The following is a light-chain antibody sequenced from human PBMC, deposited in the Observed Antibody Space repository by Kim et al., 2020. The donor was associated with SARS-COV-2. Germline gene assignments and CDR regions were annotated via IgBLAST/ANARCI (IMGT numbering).Light chain of an antibody. CDR3: QVWDSSSDIGV. V-gene: IGLV3-21*04. CDR2: YDS. CDR1: NIGSKS. Sequence: SYELTQPPSVSVAPGKTARITCGGNNIGSKSVHWYQQKPGQAPVLVIYYDSDRPSGIPERFSGSNSGNTATLTISRVEAGDEADYYCQVWDSSSDIGVFGGETQLTVL. J-gene: IGLJ3*02.